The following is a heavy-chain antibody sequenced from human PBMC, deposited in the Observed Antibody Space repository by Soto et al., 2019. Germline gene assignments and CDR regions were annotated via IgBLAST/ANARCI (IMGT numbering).Heavy chain of an antibody. CDR2: ISTDNGNT. CDR3: ARDVPDTSLFFYYYGMYV. D-gene: IGHD2-21*01. J-gene: IGHJ6*02. V-gene: IGHV1-18*01. Sequence: QVHLVQSGAEVRKPGASVKVSCKASGYSFTSYGISWVRQAPGQGLELMGWISTDNGNTNYAHNLQGRVSMTIDPSTSTAYMELWSLGSDDTAVYYCARDVPDTSLFFYYYGMYVWGQGTTVTVSS. CDR1: GYSFTSYG.